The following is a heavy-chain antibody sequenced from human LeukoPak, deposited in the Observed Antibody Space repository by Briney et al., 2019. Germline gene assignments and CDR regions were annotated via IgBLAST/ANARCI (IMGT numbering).Heavy chain of an antibody. CDR2: IRYDGSNK. J-gene: IGHJ6*03. D-gene: IGHD2-15*01. CDR1: GFTFSSYG. Sequence: GGSLRLSCAASGFTFSSYGMHWVRQAPGKGLEWVAFIRYDGSNKYYADSVKGRFTISRDNSKNTLYLQMNSLRAEDTAIYYCAKNGDRGAYCSGGSCYPYYYYYMDVWGKGTTVTISS. CDR3: AKNGDRGAYCSGGSCYPYYYYYMDV. V-gene: IGHV3-30*02.